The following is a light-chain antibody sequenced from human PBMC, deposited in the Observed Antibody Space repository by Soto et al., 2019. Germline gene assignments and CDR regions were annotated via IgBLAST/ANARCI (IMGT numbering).Light chain of an antibody. V-gene: IGLV7-43*01. CDR2: LTT. CDR3: LLFYGGAWV. J-gene: IGLJ3*02. CDR1: AGEVTGGYY. Sequence: TVSLAACASSAGEVTGGYYANWFQQKPGQPPRALIYLTTNKHSWTPARFSGSLLGGKAALTLSGVQPEDEADYYCLLFYGGAWVFGGGTKLTVL.